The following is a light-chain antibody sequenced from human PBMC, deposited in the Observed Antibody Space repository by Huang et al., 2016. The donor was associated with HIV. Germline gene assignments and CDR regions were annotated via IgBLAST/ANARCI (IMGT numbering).Light chain of an antibody. Sequence: AIRLTQSPSSLSASTGDRVTITCRASPGISSYLAWYQQKPGKAPTLLISSASTLQSGVPSRFSGSGFGTDFTLTISSLQSEDLGTYHCQQYYTYPHSFGQGTKLEIK. J-gene: IGKJ2*03. CDR2: SAS. CDR1: PGISSY. V-gene: IGKV1-8*01. CDR3: QQYYTYPHS.